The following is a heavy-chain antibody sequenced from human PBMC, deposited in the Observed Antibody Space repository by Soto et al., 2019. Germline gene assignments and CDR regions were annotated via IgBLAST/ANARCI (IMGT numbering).Heavy chain of an antibody. V-gene: IGHV4-34*01. J-gene: IGHJ5*02. CDR2: INHSGST. Sequence: SETLSLTCAVYGGSFSGYYWSWIRQPPGKGLEWIGEINHSGSTNYNPSLKSRVTISVDTSKNQFSLKLSSVTAADTAVYYCARSYPGALGYFDWPRGTNWFDPWGQGNLVTVAS. CDR3: ARSYPGALGYFDWPRGTNWFDP. D-gene: IGHD3-9*01. CDR1: GGSFSGYY.